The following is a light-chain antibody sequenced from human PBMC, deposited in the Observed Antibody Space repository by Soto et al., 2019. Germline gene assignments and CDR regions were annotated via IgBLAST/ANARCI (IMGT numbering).Light chain of an antibody. CDR1: QNIYTW. CDR2: KAS. V-gene: IGKV1-5*03. Sequence: DYQVTQSPSTLSASVGDRVTITCRASQNIYTWLAWYQQKPGIAPKLLIHKASTLESGVPSRFSGSGFGTEFTLTISGLQPEDFATYYCQQANSFPITFGQGTRLEIK. CDR3: QQANSFPIT. J-gene: IGKJ5*01.